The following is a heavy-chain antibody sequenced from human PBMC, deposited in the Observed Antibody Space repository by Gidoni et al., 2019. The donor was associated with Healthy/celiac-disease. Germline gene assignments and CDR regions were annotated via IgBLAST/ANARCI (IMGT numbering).Heavy chain of an antibody. CDR1: GGPFSSYA. Sequence: QVQLVQSGAEVKKPGSSVKVSCTPSGGPFSSYAISWVRQAPGQGLEWMGGIIPIFGTANYAQKFQGRVTITADESTSTAYMELSSLRSEDTAVYYCARAGYTPLRRGAFDIWGQGTMVTVSS. D-gene: IGHD5-18*01. CDR3: ARAGYTPLRRGAFDI. V-gene: IGHV1-69*12. J-gene: IGHJ3*02. CDR2: IIPIFGTA.